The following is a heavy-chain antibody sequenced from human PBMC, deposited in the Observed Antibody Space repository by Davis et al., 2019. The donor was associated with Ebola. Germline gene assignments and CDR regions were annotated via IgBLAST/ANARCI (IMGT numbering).Heavy chain of an antibody. CDR2: IFSGDSDT. J-gene: IGHJ6*02. CDR3: AKTPYYYYGMDV. V-gene: IGHV5-51*01. Sequence: GESLKISCKGSGYSFTTYWIAWVRQTPGKGLEWMGVIFSGDSDTRYRPPFEGQVTISVDRSITTAYLQWSSLKASDTAMYYCAKTPYYYYGMDVWGQGTTVTVSS. CDR1: GYSFTTYW.